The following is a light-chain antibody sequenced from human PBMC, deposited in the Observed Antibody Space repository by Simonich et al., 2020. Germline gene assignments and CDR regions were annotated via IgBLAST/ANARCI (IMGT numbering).Light chain of an antibody. CDR2: DDS. CDR1: NIGSKS. CDR3: QVWDSSSDHPV. J-gene: IGLJ3*02. V-gene: IGLV3-21*03. Sequence: SYVLTQPPSVSVAPGKTARITCGGNNIGSKSVHWYQQKPGQAPVLVVYDDSERPSGVPDRFAGSNSGNTATLTISRVEAGDEADYYCQVWDSSSDHPVFGGGTKLTVL.